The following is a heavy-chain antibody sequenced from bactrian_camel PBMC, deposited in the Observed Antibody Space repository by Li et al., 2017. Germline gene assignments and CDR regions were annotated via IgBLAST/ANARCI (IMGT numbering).Heavy chain of an antibody. Sequence: HVQLVESGGGSVQAGGSLRLSCVASGYIYSAYCMAWFRQAPGREREGVAAIDRDGKIKYATSVKGRFTISQDDANEHTVYLQMNNLKPEDTAFYACAAVFVTDGKFCDAADFANWGQGTQVTVS. D-gene: IGHD2*01. CDR1: GYIYSAYC. CDR3: AAVFVTDGKFCDAADFAN. J-gene: IGHJ6*01. CDR2: IDRDGKI. V-gene: IGHV3S53*01.